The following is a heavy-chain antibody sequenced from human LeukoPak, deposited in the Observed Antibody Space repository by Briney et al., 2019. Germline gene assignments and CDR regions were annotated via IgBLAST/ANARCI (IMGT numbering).Heavy chain of an antibody. CDR2: IYYSGST. CDR3: ARQGRGDYVTYRY. Sequence: SETLSLTCTVSGGSISSSSYYWGWIRQPPGKGLEWIGSIYYSGSTYYHPSLKSRVTISVDTSKNQFSLRLSSVTAADTAVYYCARQGRGDYVTYRYWGQGTLVTVSS. D-gene: IGHD4-17*01. V-gene: IGHV4-39*01. CDR1: GGSISSSSYY. J-gene: IGHJ4*02.